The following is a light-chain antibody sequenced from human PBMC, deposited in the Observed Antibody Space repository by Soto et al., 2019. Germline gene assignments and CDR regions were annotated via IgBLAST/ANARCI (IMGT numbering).Light chain of an antibody. J-gene: IGKJ1*01. V-gene: IGKV3-15*01. Sequence: EIVMTQSTGTLSVSPGERATLSCRASQSVSSNLAWYQQKPGQAPRLLIYGASTRATGIPARFSGSRSGTEFTLTISSLQSEDFAVYYCQQYNNWPRTFGQGTKVEIK. CDR3: QQYNNWPRT. CDR2: GAS. CDR1: QSVSSN.